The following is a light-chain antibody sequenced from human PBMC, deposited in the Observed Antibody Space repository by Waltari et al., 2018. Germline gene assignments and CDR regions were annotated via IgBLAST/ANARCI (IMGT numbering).Light chain of an antibody. CDR2: EDY. V-gene: IGLV3-1*01. CDR1: SLGEKS. J-gene: IGLJ2*01. Sequence: SYELSQTPSVSVSPGPTATITCSGASLGEKSVSWYQQKAGQSPVRVIYEDYKRPSGIPERFSGSSSGNTATLTISGTQAMDEADYYCHAWDTNTAVFGGGTKVTVL. CDR3: HAWDTNTAV.